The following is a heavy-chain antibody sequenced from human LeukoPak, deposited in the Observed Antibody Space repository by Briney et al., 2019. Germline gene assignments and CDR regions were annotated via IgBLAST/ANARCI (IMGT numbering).Heavy chain of an antibody. CDR3: ASRSSWYYRN. Sequence: GGSLRLSCAASGFTFSSYAMSWVRQAPGKGLEWVANIKQDGSEKYYVDSVKGRFTISRDNAKNSLYLQMNSLRAEDTAVYYCASRSSWYYRNWGQGTLVTVSS. V-gene: IGHV3-7*01. CDR2: IKQDGSEK. D-gene: IGHD6-13*01. CDR1: GFTFSSYA. J-gene: IGHJ4*02.